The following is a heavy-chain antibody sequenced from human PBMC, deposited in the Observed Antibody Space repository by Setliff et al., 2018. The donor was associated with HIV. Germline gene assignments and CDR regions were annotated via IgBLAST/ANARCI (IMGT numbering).Heavy chain of an antibody. Sequence: ASVKVSCKSSEGTFTAYAISWVRQAPGQGLEWMGRITPIFGTTNYAQKFQGRVTITADRSTSTTYMELSSLRSEDTAMYYCARDESRGDWESFGYWSQGTRVTVSS. CDR3: ARDESRGDWESFGY. D-gene: IGHD2-21*01. CDR1: EGTFTAYA. V-gene: IGHV1-69*06. J-gene: IGHJ4*02. CDR2: ITPIFGTT.